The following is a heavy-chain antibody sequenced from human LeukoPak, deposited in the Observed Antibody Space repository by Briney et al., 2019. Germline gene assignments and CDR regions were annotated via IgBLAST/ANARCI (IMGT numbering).Heavy chain of an antibody. Sequence: SETLSLTCTVSGGSISSYYWSWIRQPPGRGWKGFGYIYYSGSTNYNPSLKSRVTISVDTSKNQFSLKLSSVTAADTAVYYCARSGYSYGYLYYFDYWGQGTLVTVSS. CDR1: GGSISSYY. D-gene: IGHD5-18*01. CDR3: ARSGYSYGYLYYFDY. V-gene: IGHV4-59*01. CDR2: IYYSGST. J-gene: IGHJ4*02.